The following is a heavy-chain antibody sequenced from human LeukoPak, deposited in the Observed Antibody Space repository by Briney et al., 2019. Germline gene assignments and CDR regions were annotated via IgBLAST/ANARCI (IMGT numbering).Heavy chain of an antibody. D-gene: IGHD2-15*01. CDR3: ALLYCSGGSCDSSLEHYYYGMDV. Sequence: GGSLRLSCAASGFTFSSYGMHWVRQAPGKGLEWVAVIWYDGSNKYDADSVKGRFTISRDNSKNTLYLQMNSLRAEDTAVYYCALLYCSGGSCDSSLEHYYYGMDVWGQGTTVTVSS. CDR1: GFTFSSYG. J-gene: IGHJ6*02. V-gene: IGHV3-33*01. CDR2: IWYDGSNK.